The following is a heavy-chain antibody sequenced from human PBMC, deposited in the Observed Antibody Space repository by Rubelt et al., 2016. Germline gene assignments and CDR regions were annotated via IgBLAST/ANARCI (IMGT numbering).Heavy chain of an antibody. J-gene: IGHJ4*02. CDR2: ISHSGST. Sequence: QVQLQDSGPGLVKPSGTLSLTCAVSGGSISRGNWWSWVRQPPGKGLEWIGEISHSGSTSYNPSLQSRVTISMDKSMHHFSLRLGSVTAADTAVYYCARNSIGWSQMDYWGQGTQVTVSS. V-gene: IGHV4-4*02. CDR3: ARNSIGWSQMDY. CDR1: GGSISRGNW. D-gene: IGHD6-19*01.